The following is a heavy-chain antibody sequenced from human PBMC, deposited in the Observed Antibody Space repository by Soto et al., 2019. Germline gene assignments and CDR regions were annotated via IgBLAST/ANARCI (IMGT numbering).Heavy chain of an antibody. CDR3: ARPREDYYDSSGYSEYFQH. J-gene: IGHJ1*01. CDR2: IYYSGST. Sequence: SETLSLTCTVSGGSISSSSYYWGWIRQPPGKGLEWMGSIYYSGSTYYNPSLKSRVTISVDTSKNQFSLKLSSVTAADTAVYYCARPREDYYDSSGYSEYFQHWGQGTLVTVS. V-gene: IGHV4-39*01. D-gene: IGHD3-22*01. CDR1: GGSISSSSYY.